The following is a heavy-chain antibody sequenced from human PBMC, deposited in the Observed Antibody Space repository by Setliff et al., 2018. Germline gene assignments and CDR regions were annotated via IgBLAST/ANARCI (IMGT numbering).Heavy chain of an antibody. CDR3: ARWLRWSFDY. Sequence: GGSLRLSCAASGFTFSTNAMNWVRQAPGKGLEWVANIKQDGSDKYYVDSAKGRFTISRDNARNSLYLQMDSLRADDTAVYYCARWLRWSFDYWGQGTLVTVSS. V-gene: IGHV3-7*03. D-gene: IGHD4-17*01. J-gene: IGHJ4*02. CDR1: GFTFSTNA. CDR2: IKQDGSDK.